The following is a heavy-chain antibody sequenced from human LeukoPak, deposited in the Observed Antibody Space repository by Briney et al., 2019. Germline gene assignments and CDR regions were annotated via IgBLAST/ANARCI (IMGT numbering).Heavy chain of an antibody. V-gene: IGHV1-2*06. CDR1: GYTFTAYY. Sequence: ASVKVSCKASGYTFTAYYIHWVRQAPGQGLEWMGRINPNSGGTNYAQKFQGRVTMTRDTSISTAYMELSRLRSDDTAVYYCARPYSRDDFDYWGQGTLVTVSS. CDR2: INPNSGGT. D-gene: IGHD6-13*01. CDR3: ARPYSRDDFDY. J-gene: IGHJ4*02.